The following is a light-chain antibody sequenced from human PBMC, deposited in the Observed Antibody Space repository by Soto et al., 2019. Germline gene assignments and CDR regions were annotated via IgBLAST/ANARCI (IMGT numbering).Light chain of an antibody. CDR1: SSDVGSYNR. CDR3: SSYTSSSTYV. Sequence: SALPKPPSLSGFPGQSVAISCTGTSSDVGSYNRVSWYQQPPGTAPKVMIYEVSNRPSGVPDRFSGSKSGNTASLTISGLQAEDEADYYCSSYTSSSTYVFGTGTKVTVL. V-gene: IGLV2-18*02. J-gene: IGLJ1*01. CDR2: EVS.